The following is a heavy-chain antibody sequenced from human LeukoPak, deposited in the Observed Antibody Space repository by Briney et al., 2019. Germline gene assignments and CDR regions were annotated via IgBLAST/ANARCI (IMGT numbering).Heavy chain of an antibody. Sequence: GGSLRLSCAASGFTFSSYAMHWVRQAPGKGLEWVAVISYDGSNKYYADSVKGRFTISRDNSKNTLYLQMNSLRAEDTAVYYCARGLTVRDTYFDYWGQGTLATVSS. CDR3: ARGLTVRDTYFDY. CDR1: GFTFSSYA. D-gene: IGHD3-10*01. CDR2: ISYDGSNK. J-gene: IGHJ4*02. V-gene: IGHV3-30*04.